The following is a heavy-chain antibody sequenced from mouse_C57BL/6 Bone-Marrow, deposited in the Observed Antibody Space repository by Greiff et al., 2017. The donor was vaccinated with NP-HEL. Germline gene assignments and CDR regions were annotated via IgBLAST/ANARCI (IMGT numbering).Heavy chain of an antibody. CDR2: IDPSDSYT. J-gene: IGHJ2*01. D-gene: IGHD2-3*01. V-gene: IGHV1-69*01. Sequence: QVQLQQPGAELVMPGASVKLSCKASGYTFTSYWMHWVKQRPGQGLEWIGEIDPSDSYTNYNQKFKGKSTLTVDKSSSTAYMQLSSLTSEDSAVYYCASEGLLQDYWGQGTTLTVSS. CDR3: ASEGLLQDY. CDR1: GYTFTSYW.